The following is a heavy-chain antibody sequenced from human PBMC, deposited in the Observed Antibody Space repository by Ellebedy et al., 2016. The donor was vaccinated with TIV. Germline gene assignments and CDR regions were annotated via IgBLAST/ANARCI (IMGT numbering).Heavy chain of an antibody. CDR3: ARDPVVPAANFDY. J-gene: IGHJ4*02. V-gene: IGHV3-9*01. CDR1: GFTFDDYA. CDR2: ITWNSGTV. D-gene: IGHD2-2*01. Sequence: SLKISXAASGFTFDDYAMHWVRQAPGKGLEWVSGITWNSGTVGYADSVKGRFTISRDNAQNTLYLQMNSLRAEDTAVYYCARDPVVPAANFDYWGQGTLVTVSS.